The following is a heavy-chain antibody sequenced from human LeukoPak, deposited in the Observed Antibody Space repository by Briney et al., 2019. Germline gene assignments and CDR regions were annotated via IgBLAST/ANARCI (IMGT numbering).Heavy chain of an antibody. CDR1: GFTFNNYW. CDR3: ARDLRAPTWYFDL. J-gene: IGHJ2*01. V-gene: IGHV3-7*01. CDR2: IKHDGSEK. Sequence: PGGSLRLSCAVSGFTFNNYWMSWVRQAPGKGLEWVANIKHDGSEKYYVDSVKGRFTISRDNARNSLYMQMNSLRVEDTAVYYCARDLRAPTWYFDLWGRGTLVTVSS.